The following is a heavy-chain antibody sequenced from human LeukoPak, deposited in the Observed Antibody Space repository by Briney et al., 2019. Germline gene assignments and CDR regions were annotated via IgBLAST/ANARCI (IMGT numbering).Heavy chain of an antibody. Sequence: PGGSLRLSCAASGFTFSSYAMSWVRQAPGKGLEWVSTIGASGGTTSYADSVKGRFTISRDNSKNTLYLQMNSLRAEDTAVYYCARGGRDYYDSSGYYLGYFQHWGQGTLVTVSS. CDR3: ARGGRDYYDSSGYYLGYFQH. CDR2: IGASGGTT. V-gene: IGHV3-23*01. D-gene: IGHD3-22*01. J-gene: IGHJ1*01. CDR1: GFTFSSYA.